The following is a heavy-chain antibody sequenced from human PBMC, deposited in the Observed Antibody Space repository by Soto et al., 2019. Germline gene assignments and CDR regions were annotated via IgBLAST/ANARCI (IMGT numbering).Heavy chain of an antibody. CDR1: GFTFSNYW. Sequence: EVQLVESGGGLVQPGGSLRLSCVASGFTFSNYWMYWVRQAPGKGLVWVSRINSEGRTTTYADSVKGRFNISRDNAKNTLYLQMNSLTAEYTAVYHCARAVGSWSPRFDPWGQGTLVTVSS. J-gene: IGHJ5*02. V-gene: IGHV3-74*01. CDR3: ARAVGSWSPRFDP. D-gene: IGHD6-13*01. CDR2: INSEGRTT.